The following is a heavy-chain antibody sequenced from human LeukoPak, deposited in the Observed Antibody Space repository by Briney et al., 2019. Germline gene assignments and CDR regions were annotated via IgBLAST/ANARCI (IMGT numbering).Heavy chain of an antibody. CDR2: ISGSGGST. D-gene: IGHD3-10*01. CDR3: AKDYVVRGVIITEFH. J-gene: IGHJ4*02. Sequence: GGSLRLSCAASGFTFSSYAMSWVRQAPGKGLEWVSAISGSGGSTYYADSVKGRFTISRDNSKNTLYLQMNSLRAEDTAVYYCAKDYVVRGVIITEFHWGQGTLVTVSS. V-gene: IGHV3-23*01. CDR1: GFTFSSYA.